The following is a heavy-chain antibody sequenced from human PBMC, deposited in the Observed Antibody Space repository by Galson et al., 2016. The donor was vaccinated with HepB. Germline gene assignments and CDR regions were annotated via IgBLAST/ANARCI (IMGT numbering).Heavy chain of an antibody. J-gene: IGHJ3*01. CDR1: GFTFDDYA. Sequence: SLRLSCAASGFTFDDYAMHWVWQAPGKGLEWVSGISWNSGNIDYGDSVKGRFTISRDNAKNSLFMQMNSLRPEETALYYCAKPIRFLGGFFELWGQGTMVTVSS. D-gene: IGHD3-3*01. V-gene: IGHV3-9*01. CDR2: ISWNSGNI. CDR3: AKPIRFLGGFFEL.